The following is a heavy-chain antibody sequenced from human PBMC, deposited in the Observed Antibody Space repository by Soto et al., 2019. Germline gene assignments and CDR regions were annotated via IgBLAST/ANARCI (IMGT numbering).Heavy chain of an antibody. V-gene: IGHV4-38-2*01. Sequence: SETLSLTCPVSGYSICSGSYWVWIRQPPGKGPEGIACIYHGGTTFSNPSLKSRVIVSVDKSNNQLSLKLRSVTAADTAVYYWVKAQVMVMAGSGVPDWGPGTLGTVSS. CDR3: VKAQVMVMAGSGVPD. CDR2: IYHGGTT. CDR1: GYSICSGSY. J-gene: IGHJ4*01. D-gene: IGHD2-21*01.